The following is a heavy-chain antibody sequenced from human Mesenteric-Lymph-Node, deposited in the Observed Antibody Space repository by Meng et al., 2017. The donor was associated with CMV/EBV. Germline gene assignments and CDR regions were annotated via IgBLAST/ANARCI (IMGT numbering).Heavy chain of an antibody. CDR2: IVTDSTST. CDR3: VRLPTGWPNWFDP. V-gene: IGHV3-23*01. J-gene: IGHJ5*02. Sequence: GESLKISCAGTGFTFNNYAIVWVRRAPGKGLEWVSTIVTDSTSTFYADSVKGRFTISRDNSKNTLHLQMNSLRDEDTAVYYCVRLPTGWPNWFDPWGQGTLVTVSS. D-gene: IGHD1-14*01. CDR1: GFTFNNYA.